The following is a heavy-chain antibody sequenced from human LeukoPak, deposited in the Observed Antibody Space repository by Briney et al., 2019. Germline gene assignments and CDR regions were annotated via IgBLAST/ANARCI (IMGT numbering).Heavy chain of an antibody. V-gene: IGHV4-59*01. CDR2: IYYSGST. D-gene: IGHD1-1*01. J-gene: IGHJ4*02. CDR3: ARSTGPAQTIDY. Sequence: SETLSLTCTVSGGSISTYYWSWIRQPPGKGLEWIGYIYYSGSTNYSPSLKSRVTTSVDTSKNQFSLKLSSVTAADTAVYYCARSTGPAQTIDYWGQGTLVTVSS. CDR1: GGSISTYY.